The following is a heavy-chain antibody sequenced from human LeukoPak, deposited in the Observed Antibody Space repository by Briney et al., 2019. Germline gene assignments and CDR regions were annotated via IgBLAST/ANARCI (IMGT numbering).Heavy chain of an antibody. Sequence: GGSLRLSCAASGFTFSSYAMHWVRQAPGKGLEWVAVISYDGSNKCYADSVKGRFTISRDNSKNTLYLQMNSLRAEDTAVYYCARGGNYYYFDYWGQGTLVTVSS. CDR1: GFTFSSYA. CDR2: ISYDGSNK. J-gene: IGHJ4*02. V-gene: IGHV3-30-3*01. CDR3: ARGGNYYYFDY. D-gene: IGHD4-23*01.